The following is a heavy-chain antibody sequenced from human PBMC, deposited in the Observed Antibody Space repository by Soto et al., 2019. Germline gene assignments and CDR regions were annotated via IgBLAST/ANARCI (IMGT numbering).Heavy chain of an antibody. J-gene: IGHJ4*02. CDR2: IIPIFGTA. CDR3: ARDLRYDSSGPVDY. Sequence: QVQLVQSGAEVKKPGSSVKVSCKASGGTFSSYAISWVRQAPGQGLEWMGGIIPIFGTANYAQKFQGRVTXXAXEXXSTAYMELSSLRSEDTAVYYCARDLRYDSSGPVDYWGQGTLVTVSS. CDR1: GGTFSSYA. V-gene: IGHV1-69*12. D-gene: IGHD3-22*01.